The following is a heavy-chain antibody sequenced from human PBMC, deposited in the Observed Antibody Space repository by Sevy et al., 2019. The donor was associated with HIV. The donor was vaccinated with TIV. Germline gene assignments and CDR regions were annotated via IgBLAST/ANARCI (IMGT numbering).Heavy chain of an antibody. J-gene: IGHJ5*02. V-gene: IGHV4-39*01. CDR2: IYYSGST. CDR1: GGSISSSSYY. D-gene: IGHD3-3*01. Sequence: SESLSLTCTVSGGSISSSSYYWGWIRQPPGKGLKWIGSIYYSGSTYYNPSLKSRVTISVDTSKSQVSLKLSSVTAADTAVYSCAVITIFGVVTDNWFDPWGQGTRVTVSS. CDR3: AVITIFGVVTDNWFDP.